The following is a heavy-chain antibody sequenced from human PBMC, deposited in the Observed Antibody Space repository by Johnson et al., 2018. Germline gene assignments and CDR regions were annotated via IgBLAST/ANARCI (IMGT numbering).Heavy chain of an antibody. D-gene: IGHD4-17*01. Sequence: QVQLVESGGGVVQPGRSLRLSCAASEFTFSTYGMHWVRQAPGKGLEWVAVIWYEGSNKYYADSVKGRFTISRDNSKNTLYLQMNSLRAEDTAVDYCARARMPYGDYLEYFQHWGQGTLVTVSS. CDR2: IWYEGSNK. CDR3: ARARMPYGDYLEYFQH. J-gene: IGHJ1*01. V-gene: IGHV3-33*01. CDR1: EFTFSTYG.